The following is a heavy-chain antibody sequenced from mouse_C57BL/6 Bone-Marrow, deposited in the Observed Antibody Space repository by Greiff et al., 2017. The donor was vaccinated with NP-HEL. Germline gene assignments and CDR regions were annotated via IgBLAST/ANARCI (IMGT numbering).Heavy chain of an antibody. J-gene: IGHJ2*01. V-gene: IGHV5-4*03. CDR2: ISDGGSYT. Sequence: EVKLVESGGGLVKPGGSLKLSCAASGFTFSSYAMSWVRQTPEKRLEWVATISDGGSYTYYPDNVKGRFTISRDNAKNNLYLQMSHLKSEDTAMYYCASDLIFDYWGQGTTLTVSS. CDR1: GFTFSSYA. CDR3: ASDLIFDY.